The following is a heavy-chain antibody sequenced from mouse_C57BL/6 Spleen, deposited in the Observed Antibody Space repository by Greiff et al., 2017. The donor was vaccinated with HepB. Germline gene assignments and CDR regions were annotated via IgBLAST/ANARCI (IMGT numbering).Heavy chain of an antibody. CDR2: IYPRDGST. J-gene: IGHJ1*03. Sequence: VQGVESGPELVKPGASVKLSCKASGYTFTSYDINWVKQRPGQGLEWIGWIYPRDGSTKYNEKFKGKATLTVDTSSSTAYMELHSLTSEDSAVYFCARDGSSPFDVWGTGTTVTVSS. CDR3: ARDGSSPFDV. D-gene: IGHD1-1*01. CDR1: GYTFTSYD. V-gene: IGHV1-85*01.